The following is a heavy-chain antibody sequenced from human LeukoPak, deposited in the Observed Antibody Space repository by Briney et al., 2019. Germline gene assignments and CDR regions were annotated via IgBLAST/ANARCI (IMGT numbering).Heavy chain of an antibody. CDR2: IYYSGSA. CDR3: ARATKRQLLGAFDI. Sequence: SETLSLTCTVSGGSITSYYWSWIRQPPGKGLEWIGYIYYSGSANYNPSLKSRVTISVDTSKNQFSLKLSSVTAADTAVYYYARATKRQLLGAFDIWGQGTMVTVSS. V-gene: IGHV4-59*01. D-gene: IGHD1-1*01. CDR1: GGSITSYY. J-gene: IGHJ3*02.